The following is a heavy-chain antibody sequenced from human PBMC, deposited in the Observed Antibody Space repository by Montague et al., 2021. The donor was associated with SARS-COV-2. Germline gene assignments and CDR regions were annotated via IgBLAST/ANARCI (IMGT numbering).Heavy chain of an antibody. CDR1: GFTFSSYA. D-gene: IGHD3-9*01. CDR2: ISYDGSNK. V-gene: IGHV3-30-3*01. J-gene: IGHJ4*02. CDR3: ASGVLRYFDWLLYGGFDY. Sequence: SLRLSCAASGFTFSSYAMHWARQAPGKGLEWVAVISYDGSNKYYADSVKGRFTISRDNSKNTLYLQMNSLRAEDTAVYYCASGVLRYFDWLLYGGFDYWGQGTLVTVSS.